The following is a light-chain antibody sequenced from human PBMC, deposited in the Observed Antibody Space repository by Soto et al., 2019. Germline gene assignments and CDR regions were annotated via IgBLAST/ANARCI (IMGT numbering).Light chain of an antibody. J-gene: IGKJ1*01. Sequence: IGLMQTQRSRSWSAEKIGILSFRASQSVSNYLAWYQQKPGQAPRLLIYDTSNRATGIPARFIGSGSGTDFTLTMSRLETEDFAVYYGQQHGSAGRFGQGTKVDIK. CDR2: DTS. V-gene: IGKV3-20*01. CDR1: QSVSNY. CDR3: QQHGSAGR.